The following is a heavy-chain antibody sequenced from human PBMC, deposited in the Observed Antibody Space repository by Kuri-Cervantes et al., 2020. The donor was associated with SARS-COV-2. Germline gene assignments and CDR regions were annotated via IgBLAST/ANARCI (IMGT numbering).Heavy chain of an antibody. CDR3: ARDSAGTVDY. J-gene: IGHJ4*02. V-gene: IGHV3-23*01. CDR2: ISGSGGST. Sequence: GESLKISCAASGFTFSSYAMSWVRQAPGKGLEWVSAISGSGGSTYYADSVKGRFTISRDNSKNTLYLQVNSLRAEDTAVYYCARDSAGTVDYWGQGTLVTVSS. D-gene: IGHD6-19*01. CDR1: GFTFSSYA.